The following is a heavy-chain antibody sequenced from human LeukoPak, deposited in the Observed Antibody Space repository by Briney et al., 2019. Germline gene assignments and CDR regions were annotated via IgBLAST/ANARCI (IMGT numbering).Heavy chain of an antibody. D-gene: IGHD2-2*02. CDR2: INHSGST. CDR1: GGSFSGYY. Sequence: SETLSLTCAVYGGSFSGYYWSWLRQPPGKGLEWIGEINHSGSTNYNPSLKSRVTISVDTSKNQFSLKLSSVTAADTAVYYCARGYCSSTSCYRLNYYYYMDVWGKGTTVTVSS. CDR3: ARGYCSSTSCYRLNYYYYMDV. V-gene: IGHV4-34*01. J-gene: IGHJ6*03.